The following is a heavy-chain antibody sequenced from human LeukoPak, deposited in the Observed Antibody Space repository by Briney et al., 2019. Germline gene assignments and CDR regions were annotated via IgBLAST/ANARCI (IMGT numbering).Heavy chain of an antibody. J-gene: IGHJ6*02. CDR3: AKDQSTAYFDWLPFI. V-gene: IGHV3-30*18. Sequence: GGSLRLSCAASGFTFSSYGMHWVRQAPGKGLEWVAVISYDGSNKYYADSVKGRFTISRGNSKNTLYLQMNSLRAEDTAVYYCAKDQSTAYFDWLPFIWGQGTTVTVSS. CDR1: GFTFSSYG. D-gene: IGHD3-9*01. CDR2: ISYDGSNK.